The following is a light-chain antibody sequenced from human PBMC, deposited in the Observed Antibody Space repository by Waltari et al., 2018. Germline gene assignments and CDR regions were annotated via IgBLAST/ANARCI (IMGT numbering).Light chain of an antibody. CDR2: EVS. CDR3: SSHTSTVPHV. V-gene: IGLV2-14*01. Sequence: QSALTQPASVSGSPGQSVSISCTGTSNDVGGYGYVSWYQQFPGKAPKLMIYEVSYRPSGVSSRFSGSKSDNTASLTISGLQAEDEAVYYCSSHTSTVPHVFGTGTKVTVV. J-gene: IGLJ1*01. CDR1: SNDVGGYGY.